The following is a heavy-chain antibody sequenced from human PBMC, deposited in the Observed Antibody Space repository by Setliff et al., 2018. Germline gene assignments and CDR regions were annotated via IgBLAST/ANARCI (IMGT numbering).Heavy chain of an antibody. V-gene: IGHV4-59*02. Sequence: LETLSLTCSVSGVSVSGYFWSWIRQPPGKPLEWIGHISYSGSTNYNPSLKTRVSISEDTSRNQISLRLLSVSAADTAVYFCARDGAGHTESWKGHFGYWGQGTEVTVSS. D-gene: IGHD1-1*01. CDR3: ARDGAGHTESWKGHFGY. J-gene: IGHJ4*02. CDR1: GVSVSGYF. CDR2: ISYSGST.